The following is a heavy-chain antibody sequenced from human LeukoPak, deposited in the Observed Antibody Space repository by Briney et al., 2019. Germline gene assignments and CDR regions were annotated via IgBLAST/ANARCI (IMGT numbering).Heavy chain of an antibody. V-gene: IGHV3-74*01. CDR2: INSDGSST. Sequence: PGGSLRLSCAASGFTFSSYWMHWVRQAPGKGLVWVSRINSDGSSTSYADSVKGRFTISRDNAKNSLYLQMNSLRAEDTALYYCARAEGNYYDSSTGDYWGQGTLVTVSS. D-gene: IGHD3-22*01. CDR1: GFTFSSYW. CDR3: ARAEGNYYDSSTGDY. J-gene: IGHJ4*02.